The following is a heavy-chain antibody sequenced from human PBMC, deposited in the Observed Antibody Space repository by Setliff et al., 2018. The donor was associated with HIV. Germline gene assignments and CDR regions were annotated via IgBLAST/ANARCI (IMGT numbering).Heavy chain of an antibody. J-gene: IGHJ6*03. CDR2: IRYDGSNK. Sequence: PGGSLRLSCAASRFTFNDYWMSWVRQAPGKGLEWVAFIRYDGSNKYYADSVKGRFNISRDSSNNTVYLQMNSLRTEDTAMYCCARDQPYFDYLLSSASKAYYYYDMDVWGRGTTVTVSS. CDR3: ARDQPYFDYLLSSASKAYYYYDMDV. CDR1: RFTFNDYW. D-gene: IGHD3-9*01. V-gene: IGHV3-30*02.